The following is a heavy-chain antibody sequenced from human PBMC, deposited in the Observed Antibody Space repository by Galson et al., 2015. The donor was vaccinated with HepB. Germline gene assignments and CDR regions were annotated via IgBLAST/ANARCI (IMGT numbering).Heavy chain of an antibody. J-gene: IGHJ6*02. CDR1: GFTFSSYS. V-gene: IGHV3-30*03. D-gene: IGHD3-22*01. Sequence: SLRLSCAASGFTFSSYSMNWVRQAPGKGLEWVAVISYDGSNKYYADSVKGRFTISRDNSKNTLYLQMNSLRAEDTAVYYCASPGLYDSSGYYYYYYGMDVWGQGTTVTVSS. CDR3: ASPGLYDSSGYYYYYYGMDV. CDR2: ISYDGSNK.